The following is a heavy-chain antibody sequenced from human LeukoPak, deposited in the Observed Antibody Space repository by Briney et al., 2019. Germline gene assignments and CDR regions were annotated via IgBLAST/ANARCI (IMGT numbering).Heavy chain of an antibody. CDR2: VYHSGST. Sequence: PSGTLSLTCAVSGGSISSSYWWSWVRQPPGKGLEWIGEVYHSGSTNYNPSLKSRVTISVDTSKNQFSLKLSSVTAADTAVYYCASTRVRGVIIPRLDYWGQGTLVTVSS. J-gene: IGHJ4*02. D-gene: IGHD3-10*01. CDR3: ASTRVRGVIIPRLDY. V-gene: IGHV4-4*02. CDR1: GGSISSSYW.